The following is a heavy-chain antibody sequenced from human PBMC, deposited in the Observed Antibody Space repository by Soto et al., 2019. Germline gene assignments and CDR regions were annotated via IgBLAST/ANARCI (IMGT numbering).Heavy chain of an antibody. CDR1: GSTFTSYD. D-gene: IGHD5-18*01. J-gene: IGHJ6*02. Sequence: QVQLVQSGAEVKKPGASVKVSCKASGSTFTSYDINWVRQATGQGLEWMGWMNPNSGNTGYAQKFQGRVTMTMNTSISTAYMELSSLRSEDTAVYYRASKYSYGSYYYYYGMDVWGQGTTVTVSS. CDR2: MNPNSGNT. CDR3: ASKYSYGSYYYYYGMDV. V-gene: IGHV1-8*01.